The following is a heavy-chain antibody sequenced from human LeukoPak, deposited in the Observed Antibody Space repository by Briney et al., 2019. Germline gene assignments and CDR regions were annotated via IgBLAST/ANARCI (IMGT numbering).Heavy chain of an antibody. V-gene: IGHV1-2*06. CDR1: GYTFTSYY. CDR2: INPNSGGT. CDR3: ARAWVTMVRGVIRGGPNWFDP. J-gene: IGHJ5*02. Sequence: ASVKVSCKASGYTFTSYYMHWLRQAPGQGLEWMGRINPNSGGTNYAQKFQGRVTMTRDTSISTAYMELSRLRSDDTAVYYCARAWVTMVRGVIRGGPNWFDPWGQGTLVTVSS. D-gene: IGHD3-10*01.